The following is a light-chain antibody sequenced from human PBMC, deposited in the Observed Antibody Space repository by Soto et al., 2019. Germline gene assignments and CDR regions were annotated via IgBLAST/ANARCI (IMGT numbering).Light chain of an antibody. CDR3: EAWDDSRSGNVV. J-gene: IGLJ7*01. Sequence: QSVLTQPPSASGTPGQRVSISCSGSSSNVGRNYVYWYQQVPGTAPKLLIYRNNQRPSGVPARFSGSKSGTSASLAISGLRFEDEADYYCEAWDDSRSGNVVFGGGTQLTVL. CDR1: SSNVGRNY. V-gene: IGLV1-47*01. CDR2: RNN.